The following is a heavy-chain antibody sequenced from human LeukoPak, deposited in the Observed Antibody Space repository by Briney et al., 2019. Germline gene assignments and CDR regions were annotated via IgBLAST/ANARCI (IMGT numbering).Heavy chain of an antibody. CDR3: ARVTGYVMEDYFDY. D-gene: IGHD6-13*01. V-gene: IGHV4-61*05. CDR1: GGSISSSSSY. CDR2: IYYSGST. J-gene: IGHJ4*02. Sequence: SETLSLTCTVSGGSISSSSSYWGWIRQPPGKGLEWIGYIYYSGSTNYNPSLKSRVTISVDTSKNQFSLKLSSVTAADTAVYYCARVTGYVMEDYFDYWGQGTLVTVSS.